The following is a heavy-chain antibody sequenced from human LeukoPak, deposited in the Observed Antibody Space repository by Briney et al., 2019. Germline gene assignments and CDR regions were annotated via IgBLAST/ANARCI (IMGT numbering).Heavy chain of an antibody. CDR2: INPNSGGT. Sequence: ASVKVSCKASGYTFTGYYMHWVRQAPGQGLEWMGWINPNSGGTNYAQKFEGRVTMTRDKSISTAYMELSRLRSDDTAVYYCARLYDYSNLPDYWGQGTLVTVSS. CDR1: GYTFTGYY. J-gene: IGHJ4*02. CDR3: ARLYDYSNLPDY. D-gene: IGHD4-11*01. V-gene: IGHV1-2*02.